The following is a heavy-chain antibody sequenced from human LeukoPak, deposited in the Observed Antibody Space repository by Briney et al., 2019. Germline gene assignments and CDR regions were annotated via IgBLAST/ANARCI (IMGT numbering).Heavy chain of an antibody. V-gene: IGHV1-2*02. CDR3: ARDPYYDFWSGQTDY. CDR1: GYTFTGYY. CDR2: VNPNSGGT. J-gene: IGHJ4*02. Sequence: GASVKVSCKASGYTFTGYYMHWVRQAPGQGLEWMGWVNPNSGGTNYVQKFQGRVTMTRDTSISTAYMELSRLRSDDTAVYYCARDPYYDFWSGQTDYWGQGTLVTVSS. D-gene: IGHD3-3*01.